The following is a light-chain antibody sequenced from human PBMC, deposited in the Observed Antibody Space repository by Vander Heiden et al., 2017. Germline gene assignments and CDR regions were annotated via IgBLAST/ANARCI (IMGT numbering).Light chain of an antibody. Sequence: ESVLTQPPATLSLSPGERATLPCRPSQSVSRNLAWDPQTPAWYQHNRGQAPRLLIYDASSRATGLPARFSGSGSGTDFTLTISSLEPEDFAVYYWQQRSDWPFGGGTKVEIK. J-gene: IGKJ4*01. CDR2: DAS. V-gene: IGKV3-11*01. CDR3: QQRSDWP. CDR1: QSVSRN.